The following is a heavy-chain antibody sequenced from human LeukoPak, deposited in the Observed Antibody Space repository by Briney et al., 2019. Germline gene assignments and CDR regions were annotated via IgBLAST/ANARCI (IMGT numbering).Heavy chain of an antibody. J-gene: IGHJ4*02. CDR2: INHSGST. V-gene: IGHV4-34*01. D-gene: IGHD6-13*01. CDR1: GGSFSGYY. Sequence: SETLSLTCAVYGGSFSGYYWSWIRQPPGKGLEWIGEINHSGSTNYNPSLKSRVTISVDTSKNQFSLKLSSVAAADTAVYYCARVLAAAAYYWGQGTLVTVSS. CDR3: ARVLAAAAYY.